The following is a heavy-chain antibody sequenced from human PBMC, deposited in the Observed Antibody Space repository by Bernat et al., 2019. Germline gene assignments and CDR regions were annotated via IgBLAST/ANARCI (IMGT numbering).Heavy chain of an antibody. J-gene: IGHJ4*02. D-gene: IGHD6-19*01. CDR3: ARQCPDQWTVDS. V-gene: IGHV4-4*02. Sequence: QVQLQQWGAGLLKPSETLSLTCAVYGGSISGYYWSSDYYWSWIRQSPGKGLEWIGEINQSGNTNYNPSLKSRVTISVDTSKNQFSLKLNSVTAADTAVYYCARQCPDQWTVDSWGLGTLVTVSA. CDR2: INQSGNT. CDR1: GGSISGYYW.